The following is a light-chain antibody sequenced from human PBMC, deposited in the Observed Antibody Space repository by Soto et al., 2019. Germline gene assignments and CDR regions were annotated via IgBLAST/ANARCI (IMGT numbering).Light chain of an antibody. CDR1: QTVRNNY. CDR3: QQDGSSPST. Sequence: EFLLTQTPGTLSLCSGESATLSCRASQTVRNNYLAWYQQKPGQAPRLLIYGASNRATGIPDRFSGSGSGTDFTLTIIRLEPEDLSGYYRQQDGSSPSTFVQGTRLEIK. CDR2: GAS. V-gene: IGKV3-20*01. J-gene: IGKJ5*01.